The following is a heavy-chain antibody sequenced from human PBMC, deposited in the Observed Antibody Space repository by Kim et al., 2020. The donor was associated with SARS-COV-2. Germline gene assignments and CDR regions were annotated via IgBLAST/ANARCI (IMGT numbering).Heavy chain of an antibody. D-gene: IGHD3-16*01. CDR3: AKDRLREGDDLDY. CDR1: GFTLNSHG. V-gene: IGHV3-30*18. CDR2: ISYDESKT. Sequence: GGSLRLSCAASGFTLNSHGMHWVRQVPGKGLEWVAVISYDESKTYYADSVKGRFTISRDNSKNTVYLQMSSLRPDDTAVYYCAKDRLREGDDLDYWGQGT. J-gene: IGHJ4*02.